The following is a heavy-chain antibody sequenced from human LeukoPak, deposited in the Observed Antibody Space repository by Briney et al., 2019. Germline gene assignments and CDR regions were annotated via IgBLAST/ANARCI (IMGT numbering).Heavy chain of an antibody. CDR3: ARGYYDFWCPLPGNYYYYMDV. Sequence: SETLSLTCTVSGGSISSHYWSWIRQPPGKGLEWIGYIYYSGSTNYNPSLKSRVTISVDTSKNQFSLKLSSVTAADTAVYYCARGYYDFWCPLPGNYYYYMDVWGKGTTVTVSS. V-gene: IGHV4-59*11. CDR1: GGSISSHY. D-gene: IGHD3-3*01. CDR2: IYYSGST. J-gene: IGHJ6*03.